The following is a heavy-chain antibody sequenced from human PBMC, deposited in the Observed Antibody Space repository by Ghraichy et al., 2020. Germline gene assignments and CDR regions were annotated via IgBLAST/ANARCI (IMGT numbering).Heavy chain of an antibody. J-gene: IGHJ4*02. Sequence: GGSLRLSCAASGFTFSSYGMHWVRQAPGKGLEWVALISYDGNNKWYADSVKGRFTISRDNSKNTLYLQMNSLRAEDTAVYHCAKDSVPRDTSGYYYVGHPLDYWGQGTLVTVSS. CDR2: ISYDGNNK. CDR3: AKDSVPRDTSGYYYVGHPLDY. CDR1: GFTFSSYG. D-gene: IGHD3-22*01. V-gene: IGHV3-30*18.